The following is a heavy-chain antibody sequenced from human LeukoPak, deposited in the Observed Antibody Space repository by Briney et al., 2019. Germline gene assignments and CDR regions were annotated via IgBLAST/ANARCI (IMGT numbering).Heavy chain of an antibody. CDR1: GGSFNDNY. J-gene: IGHJ4*02. CDR2: INHSGST. V-gene: IGHV4-34*01. D-gene: IGHD2-8*02. CDR3: ATYRQVLLPFEF. Sequence: SETLSLTCAVYGGSFNDNYWTWIRQPPGKGLEWIGEINHSGSTNYNPSLKTRVTISVDTSKNHFSLRLTSVTAADTAIYYCATYRQVLLPFEFWGQGTLVTVSS.